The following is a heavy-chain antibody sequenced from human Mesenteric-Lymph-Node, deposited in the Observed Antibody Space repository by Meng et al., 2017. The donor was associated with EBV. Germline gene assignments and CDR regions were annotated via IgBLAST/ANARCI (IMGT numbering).Heavy chain of an antibody. J-gene: IGHJ4*02. D-gene: IGHD6-19*01. Sequence: QVRLQQYGPGLVTPSQSHSRAGAISGERVSSNSSAWNWIRHSPSRGLEWLGRTDYRSKWYNGYAVSVKSRIPISPDTSKNQFSLQLNSVTPVYTAMYYCARSGSSGWIDYWGQGTLVTVSS. CDR2: TDYRSKWYN. V-gene: IGHV6-1*01. CDR1: GERVSSNSSA. CDR3: ARSGSSGWIDY.